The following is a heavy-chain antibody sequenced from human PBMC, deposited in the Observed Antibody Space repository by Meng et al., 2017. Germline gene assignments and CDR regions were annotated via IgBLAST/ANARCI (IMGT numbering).Heavy chain of an antibody. CDR1: GYASTRVN. Sequence: VRLRAQEKKTGASVRVSREASGYASTRVNMGWGPQGPGQGHGWMGRINPSGGSTSYAQKSKGGVPMTRDTSTTTSSMGRGRLRSEDTAVYYWASSSGWGGPVYDYWGQGTLVTVSS. D-gene: IGHD3-10*01. J-gene: IGHJ4*02. CDR2: INPSGGST. V-gene: IGHV1-46*01. CDR3: ASSSGWGGPVYDY.